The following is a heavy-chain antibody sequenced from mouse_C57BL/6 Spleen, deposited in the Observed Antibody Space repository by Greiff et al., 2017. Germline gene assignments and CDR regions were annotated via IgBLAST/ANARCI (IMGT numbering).Heavy chain of an antibody. J-gene: IGHJ2*01. CDR1: GYTFTSYW. CDR3: ARSRNDYDDLLY. D-gene: IGHD2-4*01. CDR2: IHPNSGST. Sequence: VQLQQSGAELVKPGASVKLSCKASGYTFTSYWMHWVKQRPGQGLEWIGMIHPNSGSTNYNEKFKSKATLTVDKSSSTAYMQLSSLTSEDSAVYYCARSRNDYDDLLYWGQGTTLTVSS. V-gene: IGHV1-64*01.